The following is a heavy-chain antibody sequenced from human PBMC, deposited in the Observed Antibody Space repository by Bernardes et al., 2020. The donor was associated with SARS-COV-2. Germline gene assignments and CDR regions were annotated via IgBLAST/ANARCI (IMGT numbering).Heavy chain of an antibody. CDR2: INPNSGGT. J-gene: IGHJ1*01. V-gene: IGHV1-2*04. CDR3: ARGYYYDSSGYDTSPQYFQH. D-gene: IGHD3-22*01. CDR1: GYTFTGYY. Sequence: ASVKVSCKASGYTFTGYYMHRVRQAPGQGLEWMGWINPNSGGTNYAQKFQGWVTMTRDTSISTAYMELSRLRSDDTAVYYCARGYYYDSSGYDTSPQYFQHWGQGTLVTVSS.